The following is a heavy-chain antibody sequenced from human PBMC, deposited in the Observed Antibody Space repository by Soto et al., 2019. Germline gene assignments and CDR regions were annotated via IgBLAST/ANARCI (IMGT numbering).Heavy chain of an antibody. CDR3: ARGGYYYGSSGPPYQLAF. CDR2: ISYDGSNK. J-gene: IGHJ1*01. CDR1: GFTFSSYA. D-gene: IGHD3-22*01. Sequence: GGSLRLSCAASGFTFSSYAMHWVRQAPGKGLEWVAVISYDGSNKYYADSVKGRFTISRDNSKNTLYLQMNSLRAEDTAVYYCARGGYYYGSSGPPYQLAFWGQGTLVPV. V-gene: IGHV3-30-3*01.